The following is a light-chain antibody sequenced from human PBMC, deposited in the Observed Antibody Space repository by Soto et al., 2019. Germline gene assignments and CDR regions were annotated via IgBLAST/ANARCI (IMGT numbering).Light chain of an antibody. J-gene: IGKJ1*01. CDR3: QQYNSYSTWT. CDR2: KAS. Sequence: DVQITQTPSTLSASVGDRVTITCRPSQSISGWLAWYQQRPGKDPKLMIYKASTLETGVPSRISGSGSGTEFTLTINSLQPDDFATYYCQQYNSYSTWTFGQGTKVDIK. CDR1: QSISGW. V-gene: IGKV1-5*03.